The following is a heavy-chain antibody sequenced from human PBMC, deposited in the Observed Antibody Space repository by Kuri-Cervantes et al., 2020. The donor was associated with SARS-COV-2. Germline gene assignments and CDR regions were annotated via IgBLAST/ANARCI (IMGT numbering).Heavy chain of an antibody. D-gene: IGHD3-3*01. V-gene: IGHV3-48*03. CDR3: ARSYYDFWSGYWDFDY. CDR1: GFTFSSYE. Sequence: GESLKISCAASGFTFSSYEMNWVRQAPGKGLEWVSYISSSGSTIYYADSVKGRFTISRDNAKNSLYLQMSSLRAEDTAVYYCARSYYDFWSGYWDFDYWGQGTPVTVSS. J-gene: IGHJ4*02. CDR2: ISSSGSTI.